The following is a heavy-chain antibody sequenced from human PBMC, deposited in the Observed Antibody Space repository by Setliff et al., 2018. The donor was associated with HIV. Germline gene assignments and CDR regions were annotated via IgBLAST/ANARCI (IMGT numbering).Heavy chain of an antibody. CDR2: VYHSGST. V-gene: IGHV4-38-2*01. Sequence: SETLSLPCAVSGYSISSGNYWGWIRQPPGKGLEWIGTVYHSGSTSYNPSLKSRLTISVGTSEHQFSLKLSSVTAADTAVYCCACLEYNYGYGFDYWGQGTLVTVSS. J-gene: IGHJ4*02. CDR1: GYSISSGNY. D-gene: IGHD5-18*01. CDR3: ACLEYNYGYGFDY.